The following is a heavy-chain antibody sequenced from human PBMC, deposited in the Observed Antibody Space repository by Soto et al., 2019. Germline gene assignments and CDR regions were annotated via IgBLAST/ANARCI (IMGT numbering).Heavy chain of an antibody. V-gene: IGHV1-69*06. Sequence: SVKVSCKASGGTFSSYAISWVRQAPGQGLEWMGGIIPIFGTANYAQKFQGGVTITADKSTSTAYMELSSLRSEDTAVYYCARGQIYITGTTRAFDIWGQGTMVTVS. J-gene: IGHJ3*02. CDR1: GGTFSSYA. CDR3: ARGQIYITGTTRAFDI. D-gene: IGHD1-20*01. CDR2: IIPIFGTA.